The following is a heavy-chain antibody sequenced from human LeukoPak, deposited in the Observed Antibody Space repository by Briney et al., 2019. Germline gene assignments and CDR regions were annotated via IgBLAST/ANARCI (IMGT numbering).Heavy chain of an antibody. CDR2: ISGSGGST. CDR3: AKAYCSGGSCYRFDY. V-gene: IGHV3-23*01. Sequence: QTGGSLRLSCAASGFTFSSYGMSWVRQAPGKGLEWVSAISGSGGSTYYADSVKGRFTISRGNSKNTLYLQMNSLRAEDTAVYYCAKAYCSGGSCYRFDYWGQGTLVTVSS. J-gene: IGHJ4*02. D-gene: IGHD2-15*01. CDR1: GFTFSSYG.